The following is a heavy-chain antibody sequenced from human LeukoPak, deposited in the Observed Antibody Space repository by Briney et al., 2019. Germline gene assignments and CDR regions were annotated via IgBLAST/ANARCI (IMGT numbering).Heavy chain of an antibody. D-gene: IGHD3-22*01. J-gene: IGHJ6*02. CDR3: ARARPWDSSRSYYFGMDV. CDR2: ISGSGGNT. V-gene: IGHV3-23*01. Sequence: GGSLRLSCAASGFTFSSYAMSWVRQAPGKGLEWVSVISGSGGNTYYADSVKGRFTISRDNSKNTLYLQLNSLRDEDTAVYYCARARPWDSSRSYYFGMDVWGHGTTVTVSS. CDR1: GFTFSSYA.